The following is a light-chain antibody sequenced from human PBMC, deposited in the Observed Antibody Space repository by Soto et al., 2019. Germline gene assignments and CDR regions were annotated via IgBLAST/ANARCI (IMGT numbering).Light chain of an antibody. Sequence: EIVMTQSPATLSVSPGERATLSCRASQSVSSNYLAWYRQKPGQAHSLLIYGASSRATGIPDRFSGSGSGTDFTLTISSLEPEDFAVYYCQQRSNWPTITFGQGTRLEIK. V-gene: IGKV3D-20*02. J-gene: IGKJ5*01. CDR2: GAS. CDR1: QSVSSNY. CDR3: QQRSNWPTIT.